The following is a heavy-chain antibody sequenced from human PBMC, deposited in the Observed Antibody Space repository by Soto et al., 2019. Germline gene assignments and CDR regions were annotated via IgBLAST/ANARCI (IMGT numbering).Heavy chain of an antibody. CDR1: GFTFSSYV. J-gene: IGHJ4*02. CDR2: ISGSGASI. Sequence: EVQLLESGGNLVQPGGSLRLSCAASGFTFSSYVMSWVRQAPGKGLEWVSTISGSGASIYEADSVKGRFTISRDNSKNTVYLQMNSLRAEDTAVYYCAKDGLGSSTGGTCYGSDYWGQGTLVTVSS. CDR3: AKDGLGSSTGGTCYGSDY. V-gene: IGHV3-23*01. D-gene: IGHD2-15*01.